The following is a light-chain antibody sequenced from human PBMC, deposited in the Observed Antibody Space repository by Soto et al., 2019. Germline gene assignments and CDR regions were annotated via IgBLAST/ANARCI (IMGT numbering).Light chain of an antibody. Sequence: EIVMTQSPATLSLSPGERASLSCRASQSVSSTYLAWYQQKPGQAPRLLIHGASNRATGIPDRFSGSGSGTDFTLTISRLEPEDFAVYYCQQYGSAPFTFGPGTKVDI. CDR2: GAS. CDR1: QSVSSTY. V-gene: IGKV3-20*01. J-gene: IGKJ3*01. CDR3: QQYGSAPFT.